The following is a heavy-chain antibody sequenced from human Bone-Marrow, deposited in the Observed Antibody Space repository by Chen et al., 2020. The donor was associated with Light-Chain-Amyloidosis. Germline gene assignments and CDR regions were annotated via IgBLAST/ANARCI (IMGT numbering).Heavy chain of an antibody. CDR2: TVPAFGAA. V-gene: IGHV1-69*01. J-gene: IGHJ4*02. D-gene: IGHD3-16*01. CDR3: ARGLGEVPFDS. Sequence: QVQLVHSGPEAKKPGSSVKLSCKSSGGPFRTSGISWVRQATGPVLQWMGGTVPAFGAAFYAQEFRGRATIIADGSTTTVSLELSRLTSEDTAVYYCARGLGEVPFDSGGQGTLVIVSS. CDR1: GGPFRTSG.